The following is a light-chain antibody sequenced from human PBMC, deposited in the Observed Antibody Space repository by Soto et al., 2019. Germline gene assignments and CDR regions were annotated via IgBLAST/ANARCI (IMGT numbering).Light chain of an antibody. Sequence: QSPLTQPASVSGSPGQSITISCTGTSSHVGAYNYVSLYQKPPGKAPKLIIYEASYRPSGVSNRFPGSKSGHSASLTISGLETDNEADYYCSSYESNSSDGFGTGTKVTVL. J-gene: IGLJ1*01. CDR3: SSYESNSSDG. CDR2: EAS. CDR1: SSHVGAYNY. V-gene: IGLV2-14*01.